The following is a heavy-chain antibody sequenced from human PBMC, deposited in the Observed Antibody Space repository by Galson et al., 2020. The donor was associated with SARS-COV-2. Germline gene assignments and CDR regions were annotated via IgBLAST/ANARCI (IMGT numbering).Heavy chain of an antibody. V-gene: IGHV3-21*01. CDR3: ARESHFVYFDY. J-gene: IGHJ4*02. CDR2: ISSSSSHI. Sequence: GGSLRLSCAASGFTFSSYSMNWVRQAPGKGLEWVSSISSSSSHIYYADSVKGRFTISRDNAKNSLYLQMNSLRAEDTAVYYCARESHFVYFDYWGQGTLVTVSS. CDR1: GFTFSSYS.